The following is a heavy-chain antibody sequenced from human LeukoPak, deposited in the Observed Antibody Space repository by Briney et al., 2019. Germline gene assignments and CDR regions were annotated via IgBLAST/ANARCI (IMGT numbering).Heavy chain of an antibody. CDR3: ARGKMATKGPPDY. CDR1: GGTFSSYA. J-gene: IGHJ4*02. V-gene: IGHV1-69*05. D-gene: IGHD5-24*01. CDR2: IIPIFGTA. Sequence: SVKVSCKASGGTFSSYAISWVRQAPGQGLEWMGRIIPIFGTANYAQKFQGRVTITTDESTSTAYMELSSLRSEDTAVYYCARGKMATKGPPDYWGQGTLVTVSS.